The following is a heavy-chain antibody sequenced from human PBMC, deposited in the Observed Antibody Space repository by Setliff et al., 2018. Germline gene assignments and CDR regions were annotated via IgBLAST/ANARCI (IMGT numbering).Heavy chain of an antibody. CDR1: GGSFSTYY. V-gene: IGHV4-34*01. CDR2: INHSGST. Sequence: SETLSLTCAVYGGSFSTYYWIWIRQPPGKGLEWIGEINHSGSTYYNPSLKSRVTISVDTSKNQFSLKLSSVTAADTAVYHCARGKTFFGAFIRAFDIWGQGRMVTVSS. CDR3: ARGKTFFGAFIRAFDI. J-gene: IGHJ3*02. D-gene: IGHD3-3*01.